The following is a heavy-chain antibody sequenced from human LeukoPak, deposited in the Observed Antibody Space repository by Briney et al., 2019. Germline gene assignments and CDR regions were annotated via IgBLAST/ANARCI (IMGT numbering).Heavy chain of an antibody. V-gene: IGHV1-2*02. CDR3: ARDPSNSGYDYLYYFDY. D-gene: IGHD5-12*01. CDR2: INPDNGGT. Sequence: VASVKVSCTASGYTFTGYYMHWVRQAPGQGLEWMGWINPDNGGTNYAQKFQGRVTMTRDMSISTAYMELSRLGSEDTAVYYCARDPSNSGYDYLYYFDYWGQGTLVTVSS. CDR1: GYTFTGYY. J-gene: IGHJ4*02.